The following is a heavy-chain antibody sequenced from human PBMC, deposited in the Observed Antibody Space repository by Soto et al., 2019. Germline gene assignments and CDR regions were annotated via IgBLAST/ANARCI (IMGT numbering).Heavy chain of an antibody. CDR1: GFTFSNAW. Sequence: GGSLRLSCAASGFTFSNAWRSWVRQAPGKGLEWVGRIKSKTDGGTTDYAAPVKGRFTISRDDSKNTLYLQMNSLKTDYTAVYYCTTDSPGYDYYYGMDVWGQGTTVTVSS. V-gene: IGHV3-15*01. CDR3: TTDSPGYDYYYGMDV. J-gene: IGHJ6*02. CDR2: IKSKTDGGTT.